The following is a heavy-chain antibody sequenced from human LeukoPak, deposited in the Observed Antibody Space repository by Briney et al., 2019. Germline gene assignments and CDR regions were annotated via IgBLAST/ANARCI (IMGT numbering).Heavy chain of an antibody. J-gene: IGHJ5*02. Sequence: PSETLSLTCTVSGGSISSGGYYWSWICQHPGKGLEWIGYIYYSGSTYYNPSLKSRVTISVDTSKNQFSLKLSSVTAADTAVYYCARAPRYCTNGVCWFDPWGQGTLVTVSS. V-gene: IGHV4-31*03. D-gene: IGHD2-8*01. CDR3: ARAPRYCTNGVCWFDP. CDR1: GGSISSGGYY. CDR2: IYYSGST.